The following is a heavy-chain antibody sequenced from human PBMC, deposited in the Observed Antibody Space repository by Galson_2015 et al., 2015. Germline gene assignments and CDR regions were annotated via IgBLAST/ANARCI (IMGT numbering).Heavy chain of an antibody. V-gene: IGHV3-53*01. CDR3: ARGRGGALFDY. D-gene: IGHD2-21*01. CDR1: GFTVSSNY. Sequence: SLRLSCAASGFTVSSNYMSWVRQAPGKGLEWVSVIYSGGTTYYADSVKGRITISRDNSKNTLYLLMNSLRAEDTAVYYCARGRGGALFDYGAQGPLVPASS. J-gene: IGHJ4*02. CDR2: IYSGGTT.